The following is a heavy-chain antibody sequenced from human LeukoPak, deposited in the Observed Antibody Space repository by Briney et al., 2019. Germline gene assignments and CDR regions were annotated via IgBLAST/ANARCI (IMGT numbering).Heavy chain of an antibody. V-gene: IGHV3-23*01. D-gene: IGHD1-1*01. CDR1: GFTFSSYA. Sequence: GGSLRLSCAASGFTFSSYAMSWVRQAPGKGLEWVSAISGSGGSTYYADSVKGRFTISRDNSKNTLYLQMNSLRAEDAAVYCCAKDERAPLFPDAFDIWGQGTMVTVSS. CDR2: ISGSGGST. J-gene: IGHJ3*02. CDR3: AKDERAPLFPDAFDI.